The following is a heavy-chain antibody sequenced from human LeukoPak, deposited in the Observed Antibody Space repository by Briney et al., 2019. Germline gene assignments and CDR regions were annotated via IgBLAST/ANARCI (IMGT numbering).Heavy chain of an antibody. CDR3: AXXXXYDSSGYSNSG. CDR1: GYTLTELS. CDR2: FDPEDGET. V-gene: IGHV1-24*01. Sequence: ASVKVSCKVSGYTLTELSMHWVRQAPGKGLEWMGGFDPEDGETIYAQKFQGRVTMTEDTSTDTAYMELSSLRSEDPAVYYCAXXXXYDSSGYSNSGWGQGTLVTVSS. D-gene: IGHD3-22*01. J-gene: IGHJ4*02.